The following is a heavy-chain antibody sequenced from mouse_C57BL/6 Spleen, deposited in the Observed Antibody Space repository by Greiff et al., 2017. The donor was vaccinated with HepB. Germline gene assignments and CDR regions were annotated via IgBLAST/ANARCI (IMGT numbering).Heavy chain of an antibody. V-gene: IGHV1-64*01. J-gene: IGHJ4*01. CDR1: GYTFTSYW. CDR2: IHPNSGST. Sequence: QVQLQQPGAELVKPGASVKLSCKASGYTFTSYWMHWVKQRPGQGLEWIGMIHPNSGSTNYNEKFKSKATLTVDKSSSTAYMQLSSLTSEDSAVYYCARRTGMVGYAMDYWGQGTSVTVSS. D-gene: IGHD4-1*01. CDR3: ARRTGMVGYAMDY.